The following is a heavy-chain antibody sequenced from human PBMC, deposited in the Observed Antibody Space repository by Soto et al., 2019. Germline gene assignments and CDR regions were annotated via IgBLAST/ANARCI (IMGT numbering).Heavy chain of an antibody. D-gene: IGHD6-13*01. J-gene: IGHJ6*02. CDR3: AIKGSSSWYAVDRDYYYYYGMDV. Sequence: QVQLQQWGAGLLKPSETLSLTCAVYGGSFSGYYWSWIRQPPGKGLEWIGEINHSGSTNYSPSLKSRVTISVDTSKNQFSLKLSSVTAADTAVYYCAIKGSSSWYAVDRDYYYYYGMDVWGQGTTVTVSS. CDR1: GGSFSGYY. CDR2: INHSGST. V-gene: IGHV4-34*01.